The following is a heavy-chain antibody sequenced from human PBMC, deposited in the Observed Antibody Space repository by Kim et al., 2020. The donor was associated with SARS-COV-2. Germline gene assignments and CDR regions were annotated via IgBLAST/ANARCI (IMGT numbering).Heavy chain of an antibody. D-gene: IGHD1-26*01. CDR1: GGSISSYY. CDR3: ARLQRMAATTRYYYYYGMDV. CDR2: IYYSGST. V-gene: IGHV4-59*08. J-gene: IGHJ6*02. Sequence: SETLSLTCTVSGGSISSYYWSWIRQPPGKGLEWIGYIYYSGSTNYNPSLKSRVTISVDTSKNQFSLKLSSVTAAGTAVYYCARLQRMAATTRYYYYYGMDVWGQGTTVTGSS.